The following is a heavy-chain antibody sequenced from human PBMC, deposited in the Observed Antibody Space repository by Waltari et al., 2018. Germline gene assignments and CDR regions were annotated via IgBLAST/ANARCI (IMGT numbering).Heavy chain of an antibody. D-gene: IGHD1-26*01. CDR2: ISTDGSGA. CDR3: ARGPVSGSGSYYVGDY. CDR1: GLTFSSYW. Sequence: EVQLVESGGGLVQPGGSLRLACAASGLTFSSYWMHWVRQVPGKGLVWCSRISTDGSGANYADSVQGRFTSSRDNAKNILYLQMNSLRAEDTAVYYCARGPVSGSGSYYVGDYWGQGTLVTVSS. J-gene: IGHJ4*02. V-gene: IGHV3-74*01.